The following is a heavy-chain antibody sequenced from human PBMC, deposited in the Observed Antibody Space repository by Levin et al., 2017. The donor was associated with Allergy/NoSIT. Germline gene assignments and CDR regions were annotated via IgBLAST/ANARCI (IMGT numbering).Heavy chain of an antibody. CDR1: GDSITNNY. V-gene: IGHV4-59*01. CDR3: ARGGGKFGQLIVRWFDP. Sequence: SETLSLTCTVSGDSITNNYWSWIRQSPGKGLEWIGFVYHGGNTKYNPSLKSRVTLSEDTSKNQFSLNLSSVTEADTAIYYFARGGGKFGQLIVRWFDPWGQGTLVIVSS. D-gene: IGHD3-16*01. J-gene: IGHJ5*02. CDR2: VYHGGNT.